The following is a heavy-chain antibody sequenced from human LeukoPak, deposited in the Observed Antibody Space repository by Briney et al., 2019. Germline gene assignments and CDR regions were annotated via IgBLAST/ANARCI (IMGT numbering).Heavy chain of an antibody. J-gene: IGHJ3*02. CDR3: ARDLIATMGYCSSTSCPHDAFDI. Sequence: SETLPLTCTASGASISSYYWSWIRQPAGKGLEWIGRIYTSGSPNYNPSLKSRVTISVDKSKNQFSLKLSSVTAADTAVYYCARDLIATMGYCSSTSCPHDAFDIWGQGTMVTVSS. D-gene: IGHD2-2*01. CDR1: GASISSYY. CDR2: IYTSGSP. V-gene: IGHV4-4*07.